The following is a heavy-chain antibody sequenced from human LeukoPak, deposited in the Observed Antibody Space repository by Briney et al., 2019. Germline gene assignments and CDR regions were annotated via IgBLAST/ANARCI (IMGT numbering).Heavy chain of an antibody. CDR3: ARVFDSSGYYPFDY. Sequence: GGSLRLSCAASGFTFSDYYMSWIRQAPGKGLEWVSYISSSGSTIYYADSVKGRFTISRDSAKNSLYLQMNSLRAEDTAVYYCARVFDSSGYYPFDYWGQGTLVTVSS. V-gene: IGHV3-11*01. D-gene: IGHD3-22*01. CDR2: ISSSGSTI. CDR1: GFTFSDYY. J-gene: IGHJ4*02.